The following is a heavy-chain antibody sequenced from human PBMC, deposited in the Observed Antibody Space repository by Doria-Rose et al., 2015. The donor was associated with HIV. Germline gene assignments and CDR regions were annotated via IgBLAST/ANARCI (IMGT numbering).Heavy chain of an antibody. Sequence: QITLKESGPVLVKPTETLTLTCTVSGVSLSSPGMGVSWIRQPPGKALEWLATILSDDERYYKTSLQSRLTISRGTSKSQVVLTMTDMDPVDTATYYCARIKSSRWYHKYYFDFWGQGTLVIVSA. CDR3: ARIKSSRWYHKYYFDF. D-gene: IGHD6-13*01. V-gene: IGHV2-26*01. CDR2: ILSDDER. J-gene: IGHJ4*02. CDR1: GVSLSSPGMG.